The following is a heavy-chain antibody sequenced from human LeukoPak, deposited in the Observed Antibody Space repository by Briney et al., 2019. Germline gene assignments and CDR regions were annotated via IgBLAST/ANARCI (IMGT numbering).Heavy chain of an antibody. V-gene: IGHV1-2*02. CDR1: GYSFTGFF. CDR2: INPSNGDT. D-gene: IGHD5-12*01. CDR3: ATTYDLSY. Sequence: GASVKVSCKASGYSFTGFFMHWVRQAPGQGLEWMGWINPSNGDTHYVHKFQGRVTMTRDTSISTGYMELSRLRSDNTAMYYCATTYDLSYWGQGTLVTVSS. J-gene: IGHJ4*02.